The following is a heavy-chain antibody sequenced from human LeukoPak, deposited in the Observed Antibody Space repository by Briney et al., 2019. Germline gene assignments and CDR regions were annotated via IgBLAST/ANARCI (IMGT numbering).Heavy chain of an antibody. Sequence: PGGSLRLSCVASGFTFSSYWMHWVRQDPRKGLVWVSRINGDGRNINYADSVRGRFTISRDNAKNTLYLQMNTLRVEDTAVYYCARWGTGILTGYYIAYWGQGTLVTVSS. CDR3: ARWGTGILTGYYIAY. V-gene: IGHV3-74*01. CDR2: INGDGRNI. J-gene: IGHJ4*02. D-gene: IGHD3-9*01. CDR1: GFTFSSYW.